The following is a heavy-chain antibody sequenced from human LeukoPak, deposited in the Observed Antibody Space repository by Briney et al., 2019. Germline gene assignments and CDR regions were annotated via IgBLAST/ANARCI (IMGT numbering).Heavy chain of an antibody. CDR2: IRYDGSNK. CDR1: GFTFSSYG. Sequence: GGSLRLSCAASGFTFSSYGMHWVRQAPGKGLEWVAFIRYDGSNKYYADSVKGRFTISRDNSKNTLYLQMNSLRAEDTAVYYCARGDYYDSSGYYYQLIDYWGQGTLVTVSS. V-gene: IGHV3-30*02. CDR3: ARGDYYDSSGYYYQLIDY. J-gene: IGHJ4*02. D-gene: IGHD3-22*01.